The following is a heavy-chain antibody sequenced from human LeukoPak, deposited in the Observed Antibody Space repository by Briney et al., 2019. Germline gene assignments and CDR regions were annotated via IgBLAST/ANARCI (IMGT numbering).Heavy chain of an antibody. CDR3: VSPTADYPFLYYFDS. Sequence: GGSLRLSCAASGFSFSSYSIHWVRQAPGKGLEWGAVISSDGNSKNFALSVKGRFAISRDNSKNTLFLQMNNLRSEDTALYYCVSPTADYPFLYYFDSWGQGTLVTVSS. J-gene: IGHJ4*02. CDR1: GFSFSSYS. CDR2: ISSDGNSK. D-gene: IGHD5-12*01. V-gene: IGHV3-30*09.